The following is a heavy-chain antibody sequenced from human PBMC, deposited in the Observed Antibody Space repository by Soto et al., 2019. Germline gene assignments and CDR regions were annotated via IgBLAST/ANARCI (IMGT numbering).Heavy chain of an antibody. CDR3: AREGYCSGGSCYGMDV. D-gene: IGHD2-15*01. CDR1: GGTFSSYT. CDR2: IIPILGIA. Sequence: ASVKVACKASGGTFSSYTISWVRQAPGQGLEWMGRIIPILGIANYAQKFQGRVTFTADKSTSTAYMELSSLRSEDTAVYYCAREGYCSGGSCYGMDVWGQGTTVTVSS. J-gene: IGHJ6*02. V-gene: IGHV1-69*04.